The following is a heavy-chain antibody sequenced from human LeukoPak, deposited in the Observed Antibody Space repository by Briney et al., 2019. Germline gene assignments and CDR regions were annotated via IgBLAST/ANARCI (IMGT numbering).Heavy chain of an antibody. Sequence: PGGSLRLSCAASGFSFRDFWMTWVRQAPGKGLEWVASINQGGSVKYYVDSVKGRFTISRDDAESSLYVQMNSLRDEDTAVYYCARFGYSGWNLEYWGQGTLVTVSS. D-gene: IGHD5-12*01. CDR3: ARFGYSGWNLEY. CDR1: GFSFRDFW. CDR2: INQGGSVK. J-gene: IGHJ4*02. V-gene: IGHV3-7*01.